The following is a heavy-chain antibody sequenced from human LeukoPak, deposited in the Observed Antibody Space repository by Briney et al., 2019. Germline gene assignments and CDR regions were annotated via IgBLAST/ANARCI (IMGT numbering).Heavy chain of an antibody. J-gene: IGHJ6*03. D-gene: IGHD1-14*01. CDR2: ISSSGSTI. CDR1: GFTFSSYS. V-gene: IGHV3-48*04. Sequence: GGSLRLSCAASGFTFSSYSMNWVRQAPGKGLEWVSYISSSGSTIYYADSVKGRFTISRDNAKNSLYLQMNSLRAEDTAVYYCARLIRYYDYYMDVWGKGTTVTVSS. CDR3: ARLIRYYDYYMDV.